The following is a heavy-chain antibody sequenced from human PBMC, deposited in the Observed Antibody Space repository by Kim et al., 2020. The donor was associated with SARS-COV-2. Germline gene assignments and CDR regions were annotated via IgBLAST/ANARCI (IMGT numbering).Heavy chain of an antibody. V-gene: IGHV1-69*13. J-gene: IGHJ6*03. CDR1: GGTFSSYA. CDR3: ASSITIFGVATPGYYMDV. Sequence: SVKVSCKASGGTFSSYAISWVRQAPGQGLEWMGGIIPIFGTANYAQKFQGRVTITADEFTSTAYMELSSLRSEDTAVYYCASSITIFGVATPGYYMDVWGKGTTVTVSS. D-gene: IGHD3-3*01. CDR2: IIPIFGTA.